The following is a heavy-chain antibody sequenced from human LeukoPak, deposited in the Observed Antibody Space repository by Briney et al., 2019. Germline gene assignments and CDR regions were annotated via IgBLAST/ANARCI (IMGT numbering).Heavy chain of an antibody. Sequence: GGSLRLSCAASGFTFSSYAMSWVRQAPGKGLEWVSAISSSGGITCYADSVKGRFTISRDNSKNTLYLQMNSLRVEDTAVYYCAKGTMDGGQYYYDSSGGQGTLVTVSS. CDR2: ISSSGGIT. CDR1: GFTFSSYA. J-gene: IGHJ4*02. D-gene: IGHD3-22*01. CDR3: AKGTMDGGQYYYDSS. V-gene: IGHV3-23*01.